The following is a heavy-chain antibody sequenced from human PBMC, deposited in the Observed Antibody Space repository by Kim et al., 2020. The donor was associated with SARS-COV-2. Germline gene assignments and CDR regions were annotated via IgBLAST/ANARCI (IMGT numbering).Heavy chain of an antibody. CDR2: IKQDGSEK. Sequence: GKGLEWVAHIKQDGSEKYYGGTVKGRLTIYRDNAKNSLYLQMNRLRAVDTAVYYCARFPTRRGNIVVVPAAFFDYWGQGTLVTVSS. CDR3: ARFPTRRGNIVVVPAAFFDY. J-gene: IGHJ4*02. V-gene: IGHV3-7*03. D-gene: IGHD2-2*01.